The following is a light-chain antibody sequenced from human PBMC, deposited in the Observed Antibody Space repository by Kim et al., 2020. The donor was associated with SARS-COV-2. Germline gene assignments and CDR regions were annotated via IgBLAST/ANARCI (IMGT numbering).Light chain of an antibody. CDR3: IQYGNWTRT. V-gene: IGKV3-15*01. Sequence: EMVLTQSPATLSVSPWERATLSCRASQSLTYTLAWYQQRSGQAPSLLIYDESKRTTGIPARFSGSGSGTEFTLTISSLQSEDFAVYYCIQYGNWTRTFGQRNKVDSK. J-gene: IGKJ1*01. CDR1: QSLTYT. CDR2: DES.